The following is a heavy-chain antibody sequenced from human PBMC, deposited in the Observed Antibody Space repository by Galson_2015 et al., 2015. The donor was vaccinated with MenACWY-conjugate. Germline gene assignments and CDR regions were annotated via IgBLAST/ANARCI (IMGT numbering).Heavy chain of an antibody. CDR2: IYYSGST. J-gene: IGHJ6*02. CDR3: ARDSYYYGMDV. Sequence: SETLSLTCTVSGGSISSYYWSWIRQPPGKGLEWIGYIYYSGSTNYNPSLKSRVTISVDTSKNQFSLKLSSVTAADTAVYYCARDSYYYGMDVWGQGTTVTVSS. CDR1: GGSISSYY. V-gene: IGHV4-59*01.